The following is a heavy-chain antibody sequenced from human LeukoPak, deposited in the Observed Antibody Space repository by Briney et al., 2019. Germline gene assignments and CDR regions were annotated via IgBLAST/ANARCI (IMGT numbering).Heavy chain of an antibody. CDR3: AKDVGVVMFDY. D-gene: IGHD3-10*01. Sequence: GGSLRLSCAASGFTFSHYAMAWVRQAPGKGLEWVSTISGGGDGVHYADSVKGRFTISRGNSKNTLYLQMDSLRAEDTAVYYCAKDVGVVMFDYWGQGTLVTVSS. J-gene: IGHJ4*02. CDR2: ISGGGDGV. CDR1: GFTFSHYA. V-gene: IGHV3-23*01.